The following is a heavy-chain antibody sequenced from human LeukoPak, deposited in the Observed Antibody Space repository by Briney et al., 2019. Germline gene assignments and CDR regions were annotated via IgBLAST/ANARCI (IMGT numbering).Heavy chain of an antibody. CDR3: AKDLNYDPFDP. V-gene: IGHV3-23*01. J-gene: IGHJ5*02. Sequence: GGSLRLSCAASESTFSSYATSWVRQAPGKGLEWVSAISGSGGSTYYADSVKGRFTISRDNSKNTLYLQMNSLRAEDTAVYYCAKDLNYDPFDPWGQGTLVTVSS. CDR2: ISGSGGST. CDR1: ESTFSSYA. D-gene: IGHD3-3*01.